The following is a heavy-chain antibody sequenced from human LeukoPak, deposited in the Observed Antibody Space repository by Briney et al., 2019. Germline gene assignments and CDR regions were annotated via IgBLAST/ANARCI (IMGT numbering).Heavy chain of an antibody. D-gene: IGHD2-21*01. CDR1: GFTFSSYW. J-gene: IGHJ6*03. CDR2: IKQDGSEK. CDR3: ARVVAYCGGDCYFRTYYYYYYMDV. Sequence: GGSLRLSCAASGFTFSSYWMSWVRQAPGKGLEWVANIKQDGSEKYYVDSVKGRFTISRDNAKNSLYLQMNSLRAEDMAVYYCARVVAYCGGDCYFRTYYYYYYMDVWGKGTTVTVSS. V-gene: IGHV3-7*04.